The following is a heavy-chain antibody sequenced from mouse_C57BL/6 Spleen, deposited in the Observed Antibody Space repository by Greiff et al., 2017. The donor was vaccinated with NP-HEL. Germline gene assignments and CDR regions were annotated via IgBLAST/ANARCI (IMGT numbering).Heavy chain of an antibody. CDR2: IYPGDGDT. CDR3: ASARGYYYGSSYLYYFDY. Sequence: QVQLKESGPELVKPGASVKISCKASGYAFSSSWMNWVKQRPGKGLEWIGRIYPGDGDTNYNGKFKGKATLTADKSSSTAYMQLSSLTSEDSAVYFCASARGYYYGSSYLYYFDYWGQGTTLTVSS. D-gene: IGHD1-1*01. CDR1: GYAFSSSW. V-gene: IGHV1-82*01. J-gene: IGHJ2*01.